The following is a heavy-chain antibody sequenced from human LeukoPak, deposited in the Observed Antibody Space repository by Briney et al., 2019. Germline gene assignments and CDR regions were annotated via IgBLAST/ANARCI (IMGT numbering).Heavy chain of an antibody. D-gene: IGHD2-21*02. CDR2: INPSGDST. Sequence: ASVKVSCKASGYTFTSYDMHWVRQAPGQGLEWMGLINPSGDSTSYAQKFQGRVTMTRDTSTSTVYMELSSLRSEDTAVYYCASVLYCGADCYSGRYFFDYWGQGTLVTVSS. CDR1: GYTFTSYD. CDR3: ASVLYCGADCYSGRYFFDY. V-gene: IGHV1-46*01. J-gene: IGHJ4*02.